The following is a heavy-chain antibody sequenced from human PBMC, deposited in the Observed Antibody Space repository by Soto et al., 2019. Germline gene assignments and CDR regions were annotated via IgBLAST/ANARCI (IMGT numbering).Heavy chain of an antibody. CDR2: IIPILGIA. D-gene: IGHD6-13*01. J-gene: IGHJ5*02. Sequence: QVQLVQSGAEVKKPGSSVKVSCKASGGTFSSYTISWVRQAPGQGLEWMGRIIPILGIANYAQKFQGRVTITADKSTSTAYMELSSLRSEDTAVYYCAIDSAAAGDYRFDPWGQGTLVTVSS. CDR3: AIDSAAAGDYRFDP. CDR1: GGTFSSYT. V-gene: IGHV1-69*08.